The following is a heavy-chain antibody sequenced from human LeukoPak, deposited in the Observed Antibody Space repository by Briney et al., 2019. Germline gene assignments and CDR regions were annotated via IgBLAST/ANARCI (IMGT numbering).Heavy chain of an antibody. J-gene: IGHJ4*02. CDR3: AGTGVDTAIAHFDY. D-gene: IGHD5-18*01. CDR1: GYSISSGYY. CDR2: IYHSGST. V-gene: IGHV4-38-2*02. Sequence: PSETLSLTCTVSGYSISSGYYWGWIRQPPGKGLEWIGSIYHSGSTYYNPSLKSRVTISVDTSKNQFSLKLSSVTAADTAVYYCAGTGVDTAIAHFDYWGQGTLVTVSS.